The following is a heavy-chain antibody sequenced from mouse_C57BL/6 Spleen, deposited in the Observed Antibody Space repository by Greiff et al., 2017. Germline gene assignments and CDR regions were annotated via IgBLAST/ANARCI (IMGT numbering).Heavy chain of an antibody. CDR3: ARDGGYYGDYYLDY. Sequence: EVMLVESEGGLVQPGSSMKLSCTASGFTFSDYYMAWVRQVPEKGLEWVANINYDGSSTYYLDSLKSRFIISRDNAKNILYLQMSSLKSEDTATYYCARDGGYYGDYYLDYWGQGTTLTVSS. V-gene: IGHV5-16*01. J-gene: IGHJ2*01. D-gene: IGHD1-1*01. CDR2: INYDGSST. CDR1: GFTFSDYY.